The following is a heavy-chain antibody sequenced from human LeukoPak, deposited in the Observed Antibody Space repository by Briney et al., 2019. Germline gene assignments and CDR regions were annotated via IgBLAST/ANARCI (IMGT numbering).Heavy chain of an antibody. D-gene: IGHD6-19*01. J-gene: IGHJ5*02. Sequence: PSETLSLTCTVSGGSISSYYWSWIRQPPGKGLEWIGYIYYSGSTNYNPSLKSRVTMSGDTSKNQFSLKLSSVTAADTAMYYCARQKAGDCFDPWGQGTPVTVSS. CDR2: IYYSGST. V-gene: IGHV4-59*08. CDR1: GGSISSYY. CDR3: ARQKAGDCFDP.